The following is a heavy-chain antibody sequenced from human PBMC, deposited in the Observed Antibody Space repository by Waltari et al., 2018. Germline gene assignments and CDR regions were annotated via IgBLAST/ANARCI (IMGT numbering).Heavy chain of an antibody. J-gene: IGHJ2*01. CDR2: IIPIFGTA. V-gene: IGHV1-69*01. CDR1: GGTFSRYA. Sequence: QVQLVQAGAEVKKPGSSVKVSCKASGGTFSRYAIRWVGQAAGQGLEWMGGIIPIFGTANYAQKFQGRVTITADESTSTAYMELSSLRSEDTAVYYCVAEKVRARLRWYFDLWGRGTLVTVSS. D-gene: IGHD6-25*01. CDR3: VAEKVRARLRWYFDL.